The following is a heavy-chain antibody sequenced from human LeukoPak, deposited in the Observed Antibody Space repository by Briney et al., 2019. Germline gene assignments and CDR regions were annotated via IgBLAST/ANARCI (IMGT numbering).Heavy chain of an antibody. CDR3: ARWPPWYSYGYTYYMDV. J-gene: IGHJ6*03. Sequence: PSETLSLTCTVSGYSISSGYYWGWIRQPPGKGLEWIGSIYHSGSTYYNPSLKSRVTISVDTSKNQFSLKLSSVTAADSALYYCARWPPWYSYGYTYYMDVWGKGTTVTVSS. CDR2: IYHSGST. CDR1: GYSISSGYY. V-gene: IGHV4-38-2*02. D-gene: IGHD5-18*01.